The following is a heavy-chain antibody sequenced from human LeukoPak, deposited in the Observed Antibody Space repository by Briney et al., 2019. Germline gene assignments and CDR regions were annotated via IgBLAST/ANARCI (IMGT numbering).Heavy chain of an antibody. CDR2: IYYSGST. CDR1: GGSISSYY. CDR3: ARENTPYGMDV. Sequence: SETLSLTCTVSGGSISSYYWSWIRQPPGKGLKWIGYIYYSGSTNYNPSLKSRVTISVDTSKNQFSLKLSSVTAADTAVYYCARENTPYGMDVWGQGTTVTVSS. V-gene: IGHV4-59*01. J-gene: IGHJ6*02.